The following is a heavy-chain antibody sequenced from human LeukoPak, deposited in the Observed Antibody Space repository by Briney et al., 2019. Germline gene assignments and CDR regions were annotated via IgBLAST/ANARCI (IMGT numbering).Heavy chain of an antibody. CDR2: IIPIFGTA. V-gene: IGHV1-69*06. Sequence: SVKVSCKTSGGTFSSHVISWVRQAPGQGLEWMGGIIPIFGTANYAQKFQGRVTITADKSTNKVYMELSSLRSDDTAIYFCARINGYCSSISCFLDYWGQGTLVTVSS. CDR3: ARINGYCSSISCFLDY. CDR1: GGTFSSHV. D-gene: IGHD2-2*01. J-gene: IGHJ4*02.